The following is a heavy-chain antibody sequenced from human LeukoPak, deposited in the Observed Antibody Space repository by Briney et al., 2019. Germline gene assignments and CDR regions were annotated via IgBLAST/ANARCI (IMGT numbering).Heavy chain of an antibody. Sequence: GASVKVSCTASGYTFTSYYMHWVRQAPGQGLEWMGIINPSGGSTSYAQKFQGRVTMTRDTSTSTVYMELSSLRSEDTAVYYCATGETGGYYYGSGSYYTLDYWGQGTLVTVSS. CDR1: GYTFTSYY. CDR2: INPSGGST. D-gene: IGHD3-10*01. J-gene: IGHJ4*02. V-gene: IGHV1-46*01. CDR3: ATGETGGYYYGSGSYYTLDY.